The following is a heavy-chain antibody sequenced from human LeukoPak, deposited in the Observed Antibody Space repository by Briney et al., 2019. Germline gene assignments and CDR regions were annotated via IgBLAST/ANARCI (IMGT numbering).Heavy chain of an antibody. CDR1: GFTFSSYA. Sequence: PGGSLRLSCAASGFTFSSYAMHWVRQAPGKGPEWVAVISYDGSNKYYADSVKGRFTTSRDNSKNTLYPQMNSLRAEDTAVYYCASSRGDYPFDYWGQGTLVTVSS. V-gene: IGHV3-30-3*01. J-gene: IGHJ4*02. CDR3: ASSRGDYPFDY. CDR2: ISYDGSNK. D-gene: IGHD2-21*02.